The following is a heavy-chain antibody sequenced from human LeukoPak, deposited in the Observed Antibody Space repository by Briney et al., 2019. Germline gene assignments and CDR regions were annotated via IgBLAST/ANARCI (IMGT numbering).Heavy chain of an antibody. CDR1: GFSFNDYS. D-gene: IGHD2-2*03. J-gene: IGHJ4*02. V-gene: IGHV3-11*01. Sequence: GGSLRLSCAASGFSFNDYSMTWIRQTPGKGLEWISYISSGDSIMFYADSVRGRFTISRDNAKNSLYLQMNSLSAEDTAVYYCARVSGYCTNANCYALYHFDYWGQGTRVTVSS. CDR2: ISSGDSIM. CDR3: ARVSGYCTNANCYALYHFDY.